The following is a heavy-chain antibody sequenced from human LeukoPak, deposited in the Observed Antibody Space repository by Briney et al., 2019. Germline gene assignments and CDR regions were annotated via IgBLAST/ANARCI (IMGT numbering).Heavy chain of an antibody. Sequence: PSETLSLTCAVYGGSFSGYYWSWIRQPPGKGLEWIGEINHSGSTNYNPSLKSRVTISVDTSKNQFSLKLSSVTAADTAVYYCARGSGYLVDYWGQGTLVTVSS. CDR3: ARGSGYLVDY. V-gene: IGHV4-34*01. D-gene: IGHD3-22*01. CDR2: INHSGST. CDR1: GGSFSGYY. J-gene: IGHJ4*02.